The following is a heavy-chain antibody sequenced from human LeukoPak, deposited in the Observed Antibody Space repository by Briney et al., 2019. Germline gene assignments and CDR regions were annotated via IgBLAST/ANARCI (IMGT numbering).Heavy chain of an antibody. CDR3: ARAGDIVVVPAALYYFDY. J-gene: IGHJ4*02. D-gene: IGHD2-2*01. Sequence: GGSLRLSCAASGFTFSSYSMNWVRQAPGKGLEWVSYISSSSSTIYYADSVKGRFTISRDNAKNSLYLQMNSLRAEDTAVYYCARAGDIVVVPAALYYFDYWGQGTLVTVSS. V-gene: IGHV3-48*01. CDR1: GFTFSSYS. CDR2: ISSSSSTI.